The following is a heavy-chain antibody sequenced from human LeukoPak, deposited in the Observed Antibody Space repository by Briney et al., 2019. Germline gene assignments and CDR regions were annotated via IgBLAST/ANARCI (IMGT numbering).Heavy chain of an antibody. CDR1: GFTFSSYA. D-gene: IGHD6-13*01. Sequence: GGSLRLSCAASGFTFSSYAMSWVRQAPGKGLEWVSAISGSGGSTYYADSVKGRFTISRDNSKNTLYLQMNSLRAEDTAVYYCAKGPDSSTWYGGFDYWGQGTLVTVSS. J-gene: IGHJ4*02. CDR3: AKGPDSSTWYGGFDY. V-gene: IGHV3-23*01. CDR2: ISGSGGST.